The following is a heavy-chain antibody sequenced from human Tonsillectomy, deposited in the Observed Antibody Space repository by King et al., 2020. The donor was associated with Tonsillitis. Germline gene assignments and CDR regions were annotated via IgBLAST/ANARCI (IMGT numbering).Heavy chain of an antibody. V-gene: IGHV3-23*04. CDR1: GFTFRNYA. J-gene: IGHJ4*02. D-gene: IGHD4-23*01. CDR3: AKKAMSYGGNSGPFDY. Sequence: VQLVESGGGLVQPGGSLRLSCAASGFTFRNYAMSWVRQAPGKGLEHVSAITGRDHSTYYPDSGKGRFTISRDNSKSNLYLQMNSLGAEDPAVYFCAKKAMSYGGNSGPFDYWGQGNLVTVSS. CDR2: ITGRDHST.